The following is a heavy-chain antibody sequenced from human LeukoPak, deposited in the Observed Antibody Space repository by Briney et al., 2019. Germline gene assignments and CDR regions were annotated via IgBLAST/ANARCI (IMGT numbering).Heavy chain of an antibody. V-gene: IGHV1-24*01. CDR3: ATPYDSSGYYLYYFDY. D-gene: IGHD3-22*01. CDR1: GYTLTELS. J-gene: IGHJ4*02. Sequence: ASVKVSCKFSGYTLTELSMHWVRQAPGKGLEWMGGFDPEDGETIYAQKFQGRVTMTEDTSTDTAYMELSSLRSEDTAVYYCATPYDSSGYYLYYFDYWGQGTLVTVSS. CDR2: FDPEDGET.